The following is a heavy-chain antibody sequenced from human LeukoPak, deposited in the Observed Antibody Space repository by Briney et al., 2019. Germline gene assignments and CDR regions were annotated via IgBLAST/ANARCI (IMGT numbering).Heavy chain of an antibody. Sequence: GGSLRLSCAASGFTVISNYMTWVRQAPGKGLEWASVIYSFNTTYYADSVNGRFTIFRDTSKNTLHLQMDRLRAEDTAVYYCARGRGSGSYNNYYYIDVWGKGATVTVS. V-gene: IGHV3-53*01. CDR1: GFTVISNY. D-gene: IGHD3-10*01. CDR3: ARGRGSGSYNNYYYIDV. J-gene: IGHJ6*03. CDR2: IYSFNTT.